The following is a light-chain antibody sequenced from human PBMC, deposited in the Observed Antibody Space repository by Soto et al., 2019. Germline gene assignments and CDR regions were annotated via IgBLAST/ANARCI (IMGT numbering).Light chain of an antibody. CDR1: QCISSW. Sequence: DIQMTQSPSSVSASVGDRVTITCRASQCISSWLAWYQQKPGKAPQLLIYAASSLQSGVPSRFSGSGSGTEFTLTISSLQPEDFATYYCQQANTFPLTFGQGTKVEIK. CDR3: QQANTFPLT. J-gene: IGKJ1*01. V-gene: IGKV1-12*01. CDR2: AAS.